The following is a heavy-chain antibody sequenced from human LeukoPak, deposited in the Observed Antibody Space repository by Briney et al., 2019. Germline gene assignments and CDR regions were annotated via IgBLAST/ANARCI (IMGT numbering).Heavy chain of an antibody. CDR2: ISWNSGSI. D-gene: IGHD3-10*01. CDR3: AKDQYYYGSGSYEVAVDY. V-gene: IGHV3-9*01. CDR1: GFTFDDYA. Sequence: PGRSPRLSCAASGFTFDDYAMHWVRQAPGKGLEWVSGISWNSGSIGYADSVKGRFTISRDNAKNSLYLQMNSLRAEDTALYYCAKDQYYYGSGSYEVAVDYWGQGTLVTVSS. J-gene: IGHJ4*02.